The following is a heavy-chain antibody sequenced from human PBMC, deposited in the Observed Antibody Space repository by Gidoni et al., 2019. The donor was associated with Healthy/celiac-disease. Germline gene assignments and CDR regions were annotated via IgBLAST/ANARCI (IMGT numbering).Heavy chain of an antibody. Sequence: EVQLVESGGGLVKPGASLRLSCAASGFTFSSYSMHWVRQDPGKWLEWFSSISSSSSNIDYADSVKSRFTISRDNAESSLYLQMNSLRAEYTAVYYCARAATAYSNYEFDYWGQGTLVTVSS. D-gene: IGHD4-4*01. J-gene: IGHJ4*02. CDR3: ARAATAYSNYEFDY. CDR2: ISSSSSNI. CDR1: GFTFSSYS. V-gene: IGHV3-21*01.